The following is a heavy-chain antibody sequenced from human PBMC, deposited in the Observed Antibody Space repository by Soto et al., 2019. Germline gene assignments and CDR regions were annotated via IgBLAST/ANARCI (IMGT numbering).Heavy chain of an antibody. D-gene: IGHD6-13*01. V-gene: IGHV3-23*01. CDR1: GFTFSSYA. J-gene: IGHJ5*02. CDR3: AKQWQLVLFGWFDP. CDR2: ISGSGGST. Sequence: GGSLRLSWAASGFTFSSYAMIWVRQAPGKGLEWVSAISGSGGSTYYADSVKGRFTISRDNSKNTLYLQMNSLRAEDTAVYYCAKQWQLVLFGWFDPWGQGTLVTVSS.